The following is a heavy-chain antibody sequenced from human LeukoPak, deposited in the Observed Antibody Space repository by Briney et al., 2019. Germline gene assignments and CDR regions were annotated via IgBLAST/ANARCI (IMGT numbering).Heavy chain of an antibody. Sequence: PSETLSLTCTVSGGSISSYYWGWIRQPPGKGLEWIGSIYYSGSTYYNPSLKSRVTISVDTSKNQFSLKLSSVTAADTAVYYCARLYYDFWSGPFDYWGQGTLVTVSS. D-gene: IGHD3-3*01. CDR2: IYYSGST. CDR1: GGSISSYY. J-gene: IGHJ4*02. V-gene: IGHV4-39*01. CDR3: ARLYYDFWSGPFDY.